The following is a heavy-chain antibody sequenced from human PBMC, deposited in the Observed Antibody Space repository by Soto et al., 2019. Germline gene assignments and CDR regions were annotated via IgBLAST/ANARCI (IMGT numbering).Heavy chain of an antibody. CDR2: INWNGGST. D-gene: IGHD4-17*01. CDR1: GFTFGDYG. J-gene: IGHJ4*02. CDR3: ARDVKKSGAGDSSPGDY. V-gene: IGHV3-20*04. Sequence: EVQLVESGGGVVRPGGSLRLSCAASGFTFGDYGMSWVRQAPGKGLEWVAGINWNGGSTGYADSVKGRFTISRDNAKNSLYLQMNSLRAEDTALYYCARDVKKSGAGDSSPGDYWGQGTLVTVSS.